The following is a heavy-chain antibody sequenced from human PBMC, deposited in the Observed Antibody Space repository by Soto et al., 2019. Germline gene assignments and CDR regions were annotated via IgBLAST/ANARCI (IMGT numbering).Heavy chain of an antibody. CDR1: GFTFSSYA. Sequence: GGSLRLSCAASGFTFSSYAMSWVRQAPGKGLEWVSAISGSGDSTYYADSVKGRFTISRDNSKSTLYVQMNSLRAEDTALYYCAKVSTRDMDVWGQRTTVTVSS. D-gene: IGHD2-2*01. CDR3: AKVSTRDMDV. CDR2: ISGSGDST. J-gene: IGHJ6*02. V-gene: IGHV3-23*01.